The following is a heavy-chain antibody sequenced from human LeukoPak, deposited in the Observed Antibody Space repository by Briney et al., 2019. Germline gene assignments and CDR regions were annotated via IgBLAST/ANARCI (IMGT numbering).Heavy chain of an antibody. Sequence: ASVKVSCKASGYTFTGYYMHWVRQAPGQGLEWMGWINPNSGGTNYAQKFQGRVTMARDTSISTAYMELSRLRSDDTAVYYCARRVSSSSLDYWGQETLVTVSS. CDR1: GYTFTGYY. J-gene: IGHJ4*02. CDR2: INPNSGGT. CDR3: ARRVSSSSLDY. D-gene: IGHD6-13*01. V-gene: IGHV1-2*02.